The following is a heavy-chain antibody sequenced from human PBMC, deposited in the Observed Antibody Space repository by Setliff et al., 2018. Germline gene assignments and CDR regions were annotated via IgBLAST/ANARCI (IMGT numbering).Heavy chain of an antibody. D-gene: IGHD3-16*01. CDR3: ARSDHLVVDGFDV. J-gene: IGHJ3*01. CDR2: INPKTGGT. V-gene: IGHV1-2*04. Sequence: ASVKVSCKTSGYAFTDNYIHWVRQAPGQGLEWMGWINPKTGGTNLAQKFQGWVSMTRDTSITTAYMELSRLTSDDMAVYFCARSDHLVVDGFDVWGQGNTGHRLL. CDR1: GYAFTDNY.